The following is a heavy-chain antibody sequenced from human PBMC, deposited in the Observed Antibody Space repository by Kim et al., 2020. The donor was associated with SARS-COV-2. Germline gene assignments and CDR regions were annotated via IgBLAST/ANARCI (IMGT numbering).Heavy chain of an antibody. CDR3: ARDERLCPGVSCYSPYFFAH. CDR1: GFTFNNFA. V-gene: IGHV3-33*01. J-gene: IGHJ4*02. D-gene: IGHD2-15*01. CDR2: IWFDGSKE. Sequence: GGSLRLSCAASGFTFNNFAMHWVRQAPGKGLEWVAVIWFDGSKEYYSDSVKGRFLISRDNSQNTLLLQMNSLRDEDTAVYYCARDERLCPGVSCYSPYFFAHWGQGTPVTVSS.